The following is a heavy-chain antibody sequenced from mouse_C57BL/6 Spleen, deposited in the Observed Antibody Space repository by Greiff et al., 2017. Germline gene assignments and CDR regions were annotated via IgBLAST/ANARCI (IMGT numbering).Heavy chain of an antibody. CDR3: TRSKALYDGDALFAY. CDR1: GYTFTDYE. V-gene: IGHV1-15*01. D-gene: IGHD2-3*01. CDR2: IDPETGGT. J-gene: IGHJ3*01. Sequence: QVQLQQSGAELVRPGASVTLSCKASGYTFTDYEMHWVKQTPVHGLEWIGAIDPETGGTAYNQKFKGKAILTADKSSSTAYMELRSLTSEDSAVYYCTRSKALYDGDALFAYWGQGTLVTVSA.